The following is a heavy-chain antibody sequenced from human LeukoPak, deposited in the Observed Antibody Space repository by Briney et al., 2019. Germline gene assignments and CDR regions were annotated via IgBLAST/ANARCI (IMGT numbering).Heavy chain of an antibody. V-gene: IGHV4-38-2*02. D-gene: IGHD1-20*01. CDR1: GYSISSGYY. CDR3: ARGGVRRYNWNEAIFDY. Sequence: PSETLSLTCTVSGYSISSGYYWGWIRQPPGKGLEWIGSIYHSGSTYYNPSHKSRVTISVDTSKNQFSLKLSSVTAADTAVYYCARGGVRRYNWNEAIFDYWGQGTLVTVSS. J-gene: IGHJ4*02. CDR2: IYHSGST.